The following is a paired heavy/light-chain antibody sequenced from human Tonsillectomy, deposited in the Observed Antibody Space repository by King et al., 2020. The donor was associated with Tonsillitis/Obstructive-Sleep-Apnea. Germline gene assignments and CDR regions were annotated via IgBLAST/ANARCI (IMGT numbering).Light chain of an antibody. V-gene: IGLV1-44*01. CDR3: ASWDDSLNGPV. Sequence: QSVLTQPPSASGTPGQRVTISCSGSTSNIGSNTVNWYQQFPGTAPKFLIYSNGQRPSGVSDRFSGSRSGTSASLAISGLQSEDEADYYCASWDDSLNGPVFGGGTKLTVL. J-gene: IGLJ3*02. CDR1: TSNIGSNT. CDR2: SNG.
Heavy chain of an antibody. J-gene: IGHJ6*02. CDR3: ARDWGVERQYYDTLTGYWYFYYGMDV. Sequence: QVQLVQSGAEVKEPGASVKVSCKASGYTFSTYGISWVRQAPGQGLEWMGWISAYKSDTNYTQKFQGRVTMTTDTSTSTAYMELRSLRFDDTAVYYCARDWGVERQYYDTLTGYWYFYYGMDVWGQGTTVTVSS. D-gene: IGHD3-9*01. CDR2: ISAYKSDT. V-gene: IGHV1-18*01. CDR1: GYTFSTYG.